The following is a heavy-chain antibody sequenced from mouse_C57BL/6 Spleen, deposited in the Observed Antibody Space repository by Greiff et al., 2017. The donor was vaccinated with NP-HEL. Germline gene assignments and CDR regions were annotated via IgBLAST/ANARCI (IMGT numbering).Heavy chain of an antibody. CDR1: GYAFSSSW. D-gene: IGHD4-1*01. V-gene: IGHV1-82*01. CDR3: ARHGLTGPDY. J-gene: IGHJ2*01. CDR2: IYPGDGDT. Sequence: QVQLQQSGPELVKPGASVKISCKASGYAFSSSWMNWVKQRPGKGLEWIGRIYPGDGDTNYNGKFKGKATLTADKSSSTAYMQLSSLTSEDSAVYFCARHGLTGPDYWGQGTTLTVSS.